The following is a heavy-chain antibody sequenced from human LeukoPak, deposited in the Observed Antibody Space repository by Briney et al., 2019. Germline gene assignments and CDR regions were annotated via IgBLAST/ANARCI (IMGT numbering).Heavy chain of an antibody. CDR3: ARRGYSGSYYTFDS. D-gene: IGHD1-26*01. Sequence: SETLSLTCAVSGYSISSGYYWGWIRQSPGKGLEWIGSIYHSGSTYHNPSLKSRVTISVDTSKNQFSLKLSSVTAADTAVYHCARRGYSGSYYTFDSWGQGTLVTVSS. CDR1: GYSISSGYY. V-gene: IGHV4-38-2*01. J-gene: IGHJ4*02. CDR2: IYHSGST.